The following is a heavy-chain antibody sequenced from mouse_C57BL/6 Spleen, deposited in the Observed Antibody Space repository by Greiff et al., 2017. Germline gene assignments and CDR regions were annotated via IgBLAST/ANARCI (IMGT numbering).Heavy chain of an antibody. J-gene: IGHJ4*01. CDR1: GYTFTSYW. V-gene: IGHV1-5*01. Sequence: VHVKQSGTVLARPGASVKMSCKTSGYTFTSYWMHWVKQRPGQGLEWIGAIYPGNSDTSYNQKFKGKAKLTAVTSASTAYMELSSLTNEDSAVYYCTRRGDSSGYVYAMDYWGQGTSVTVSS. D-gene: IGHD3-2*02. CDR2: IYPGNSDT. CDR3: TRRGDSSGYVYAMDY.